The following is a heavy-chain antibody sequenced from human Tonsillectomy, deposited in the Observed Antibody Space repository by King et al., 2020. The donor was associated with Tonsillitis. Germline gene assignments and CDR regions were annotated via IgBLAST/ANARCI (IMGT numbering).Heavy chain of an antibody. CDR1: GFTFSSYS. V-gene: IGHV3-21*01. CDR2: ISSSSSYI. J-gene: IGHJ6*02. D-gene: IGHD5-18*01. Sequence: VQLVESGGGLVKPGGSLRLSCAASGFTFSSYSMNWVRQAPGKGLEWVSSISSSSSYIYYADSVKGRFTISRDNAKNSLYLQMNSLRAEDTAVYYCARANAVDTAMAYYYYYYGMDVCGQGTTVTVSS. CDR3: ARANAVDTAMAYYYYYYGMDV.